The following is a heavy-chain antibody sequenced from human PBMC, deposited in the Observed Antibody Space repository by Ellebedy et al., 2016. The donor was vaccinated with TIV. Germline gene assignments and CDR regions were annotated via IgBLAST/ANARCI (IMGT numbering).Heavy chain of an antibody. Sequence: GESLKISCAASGFTFSGYYMSWVRQAPGKGLEWVSAISGSGGSTYYADSVKGRFTISRDNSKNTLYLQMNSLRAEDTAVYYCAKGTGIAVAASLLTIDYWGQGTLVTVSS. CDR3: AKGTGIAVAASLLTIDY. D-gene: IGHD6-19*01. CDR1: GFTFSGYY. V-gene: IGHV3-23*01. J-gene: IGHJ4*02. CDR2: ISGSGGST.